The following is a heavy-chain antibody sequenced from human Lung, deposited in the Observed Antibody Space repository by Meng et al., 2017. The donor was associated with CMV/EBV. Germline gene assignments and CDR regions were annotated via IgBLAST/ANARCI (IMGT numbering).Heavy chain of an antibody. CDR3: ARERHSGYELYNAMDI. V-gene: IGHV1-2*02. CDR1: GYIFSGYY. J-gene: IGHJ3*02. D-gene: IGHD5-12*01. CDR2: INPKSGGT. Sequence: ASXXVSXKASGYIFSGYYIHWVRQAPGQGLEWMGWINPKSGGTKYEQKFQGRVTMTRDTTISTVYMELSRLRSDDAAVYYCARERHSGYELYNAMDIWGQGTXVTVSS.